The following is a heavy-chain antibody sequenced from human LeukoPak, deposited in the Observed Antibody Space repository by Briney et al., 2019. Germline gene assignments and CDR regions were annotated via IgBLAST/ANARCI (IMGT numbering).Heavy chain of an antibody. V-gene: IGHV3-21*01. CDR3: ARATSITIFGVIWFDY. D-gene: IGHD3-3*01. CDR2: ISSSSSYI. J-gene: IGHJ4*02. CDR1: GFTFSSYY. Sequence: PGGSLRLSCAASGFTFSSYYMNWVRQAPGKGLEWVSSISSSSSYIYYADSLKGRFTISRDNAKNSLYLQMNSPRAEDTAVYYCARATSITIFGVIWFDYWGQGTLVTVSS.